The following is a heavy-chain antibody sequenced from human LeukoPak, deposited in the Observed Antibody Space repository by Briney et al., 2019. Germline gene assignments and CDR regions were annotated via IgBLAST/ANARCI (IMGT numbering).Heavy chain of an antibody. CDR2: IKQDGSEK. D-gene: IGHD3-10*01. Sequence: PGGSLRLSCAASGFTFSRYWMNWVRQAPGKGLERVANIKQDGSEKYYVDSVKGRFTISRDNAKKSLYLEMKSLRADDTAVYYCARDGVPMVRGVNWFDPWGQGTLVTVSS. CDR3: ARDGVPMVRGVNWFDP. J-gene: IGHJ5*02. V-gene: IGHV3-7*01. CDR1: GFTFSRYW.